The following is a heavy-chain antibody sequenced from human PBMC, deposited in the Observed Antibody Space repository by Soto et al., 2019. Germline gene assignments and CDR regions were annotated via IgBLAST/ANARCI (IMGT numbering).Heavy chain of an antibody. CDR3: AKDRSVDTRDWFDP. D-gene: IGHD5-18*01. Sequence: EVHLLESGGGLVQPGGSLRLSCAASGFTFGTYAMSWVRQAPGKGLEWVSSISGSGDSTYYADSVEGRFTISRDNSKNTLYLQMNSLRAEDTAVYYCAKDRSVDTRDWFDPWGQGTLVTVSS. J-gene: IGHJ5*02. V-gene: IGHV3-23*01. CDR2: ISGSGDST. CDR1: GFTFGTYA.